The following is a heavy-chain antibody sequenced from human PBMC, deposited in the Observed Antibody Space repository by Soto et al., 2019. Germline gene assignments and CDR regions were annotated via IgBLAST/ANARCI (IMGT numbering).Heavy chain of an antibody. CDR3: ARWRTTGGLDG. D-gene: IGHD3-16*01. Sequence: QVQLVESGGGVVQPGTSLRLSCVGSGFTFRSYVIHWVRQAPGKGLEWVALTSYDGSNNFYGYDVKGRFTFTRQNSRNTVELLLYSPRLEDTALHSCARWRTTGGLDGWGQGTLVSVSS. J-gene: IGHJ4*02. CDR2: TSYDGSNN. CDR1: GFTFRSYV. V-gene: IGHV3-33*05.